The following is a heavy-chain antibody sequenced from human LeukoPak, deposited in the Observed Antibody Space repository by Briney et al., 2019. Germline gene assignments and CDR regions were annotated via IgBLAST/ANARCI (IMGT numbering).Heavy chain of an antibody. CDR3: YGANAEH. D-gene: IGHD4-23*01. V-gene: IGHV3-74*03. J-gene: IGHJ1*01. CDR1: GFTFSGYS. Sequence: GGSLRLSCAASGFTFSGYSMNWVRQAPGKGLVWVSGTNTDGSSTMYADSVKGRFTIARDNAKNTLYLQMNSLRAEDTAVYYCYGANAEHWGQGTLVTVSS. CDR2: TNTDGSST.